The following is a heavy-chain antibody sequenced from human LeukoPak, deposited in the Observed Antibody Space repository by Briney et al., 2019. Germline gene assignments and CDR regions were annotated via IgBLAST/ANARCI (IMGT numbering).Heavy chain of an antibody. Sequence: GGSLRLSCAASGFTFSSYAMHWVRQAPGKGLEWVAVISYDGSNKYYADSVEGRFTISRDNSKNTLYLQMNSLRAEDTAVYYCARDEPIVVVPAAIEVDYYYGMDVWGQGTTVTVSS. CDR2: ISYDGSNK. CDR1: GFTFSSYA. D-gene: IGHD2-2*02. J-gene: IGHJ6*02. V-gene: IGHV3-30-3*01. CDR3: ARDEPIVVVPAAIEVDYYYGMDV.